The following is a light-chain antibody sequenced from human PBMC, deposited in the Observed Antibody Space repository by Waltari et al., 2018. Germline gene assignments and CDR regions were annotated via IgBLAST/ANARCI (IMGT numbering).Light chain of an antibody. Sequence: DIQMTQSPSSLSASIGDRVTVTCRASQSISSYLHWYQQRPGRAPKLLIYAASSLQSGVPSRFSGSGSGTDVTLTISSLQPEDFATYYCQQSFDTPPTFGQGTRVEIK. J-gene: IGKJ1*01. CDR1: QSISSY. CDR2: AAS. CDR3: QQSFDTPPT. V-gene: IGKV1-39*01.